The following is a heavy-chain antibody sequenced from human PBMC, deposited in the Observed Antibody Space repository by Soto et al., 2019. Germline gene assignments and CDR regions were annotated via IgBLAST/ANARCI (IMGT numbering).Heavy chain of an antibody. J-gene: IGHJ6*02. D-gene: IGHD6-6*01. CDR1: GFTFSSYE. V-gene: IGHV3-48*03. CDR3: ARGDVEYSSPPNIGMDV. Sequence: GGSLRLSCAASGFTFSSYEMNWVRQAPGKGLEWVSYISSSGSTIYYADSVKGRFTISRDNAKNSLYLQMNSLRAEDTAVYYCARGDVEYSSPPNIGMDVWGQGTTVTVSS. CDR2: ISSSGSTI.